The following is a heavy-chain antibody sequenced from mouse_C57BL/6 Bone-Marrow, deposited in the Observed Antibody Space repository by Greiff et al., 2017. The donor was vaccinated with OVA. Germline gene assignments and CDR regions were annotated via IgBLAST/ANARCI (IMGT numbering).Heavy chain of an antibody. Sequence: VMLVESGPGLVQPSQSLSITCTVSGFSLTSYGVHWVRQSPGKGLEWLGVIWSGGSTDYNAAFISRLSISKDNSKSQVFFKMNSLQADDTAIYYCARTYDGYYAMDYWGQGTSVTVSS. CDR2: IWSGGST. V-gene: IGHV2-2*01. CDR1: GFSLTSYG. J-gene: IGHJ4*01. D-gene: IGHD2-3*01. CDR3: ARTYDGYYAMDY.